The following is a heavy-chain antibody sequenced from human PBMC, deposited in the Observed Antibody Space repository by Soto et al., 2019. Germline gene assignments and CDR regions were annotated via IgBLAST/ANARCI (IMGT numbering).Heavy chain of an antibody. V-gene: IGHV4-31*03. CDR1: GGSINDNAYY. J-gene: IGHJ4*02. CDR3: ARDNYGSGFDY. CDR2: IYFTGST. Sequence: QVQLQESGPGLVKSSQTLSLTCTVSGGSINDNAYYWTWIRQRPGKGLEWIGYIYFTGSTYFNPSLKSRVSMSIDTSTNQFSLKLTSVTAADTAVYYCARDNYGSGFDYWGQGTLVTVSS. D-gene: IGHD3-10*01.